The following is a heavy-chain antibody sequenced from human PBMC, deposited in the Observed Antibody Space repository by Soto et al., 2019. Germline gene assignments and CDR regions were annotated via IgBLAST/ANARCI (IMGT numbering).Heavy chain of an antibody. CDR3: ARDWGQGLDY. J-gene: IGHJ4*02. CDR2: ISYSGST. Sequence: QVQLQESGPGLVKPSETLSLTCTVSGGSISSYYLSWIRQHPGKGLEWIGYISYSGSTNYNPSLKSRVTISVDTSKNQFSLKLSSVTAADTAVDYCARDWGQGLDYWGQGTLVTVSS. CDR1: GGSISSYY. V-gene: IGHV4-59*01. D-gene: IGHD3-16*01.